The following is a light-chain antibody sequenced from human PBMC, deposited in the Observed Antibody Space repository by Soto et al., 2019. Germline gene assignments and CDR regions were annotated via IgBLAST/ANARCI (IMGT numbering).Light chain of an antibody. V-gene: IGKV3-11*01. J-gene: IGKJ4*01. Sequence: EFVLTQSPGTLSLSPVERATLSCRASQSVSSYLAWYQQKPGQAPRLLIYDVSSRATGIPARFSGSGSGTDFTLTISSLEPEDFAVYYCQQRYNSLTFGGGTKVDI. CDR2: DVS. CDR3: QQRYNSLT. CDR1: QSVSSY.